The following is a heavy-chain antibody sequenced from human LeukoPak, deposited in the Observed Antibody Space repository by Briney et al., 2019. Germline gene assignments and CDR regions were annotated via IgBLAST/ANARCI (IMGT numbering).Heavy chain of an antibody. CDR2: SHYSGNT. CDR3: ARQIIGIVATYPALDWFDP. D-gene: IGHD5-12*01. Sequence: SETLSLTCTVSGGSVSSRTYYWGWIRQPPGKGLEWIGSSHYSGNTFYSPSLRSRVTLSVDTSKNQFSLKLSSVTAADTAIYYCARQIIGIVATYPALDWFDPWGQGTLVTVSS. CDR1: GGSVSSRTYY. J-gene: IGHJ5*02. V-gene: IGHV4-39*01.